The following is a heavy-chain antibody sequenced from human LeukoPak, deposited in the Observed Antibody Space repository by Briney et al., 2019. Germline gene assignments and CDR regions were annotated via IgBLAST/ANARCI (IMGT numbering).Heavy chain of an antibody. V-gene: IGHV5-51*01. Sequence: GESLKISRKGSGYSFTSYWIGWVRQMPGKGLEWMGIIYPGDSDTRYSPSFQGQVTISADKSISTAYLQWSSLKASDTAMYYCARTHTYYYDSSGYFGRDDYFDYWGQGTLVTVSS. D-gene: IGHD3-22*01. CDR3: ARTHTYYYDSSGYFGRDDYFDY. CDR2: IYPGDSDT. CDR1: GYSFTSYW. J-gene: IGHJ4*02.